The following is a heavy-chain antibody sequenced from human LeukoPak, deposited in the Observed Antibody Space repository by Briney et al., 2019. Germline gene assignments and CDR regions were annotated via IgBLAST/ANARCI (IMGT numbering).Heavy chain of an antibody. D-gene: IGHD3-10*01. V-gene: IGHV4-39*07. Sequence: PSETLSLTCTVSGGSISSSSYYWGWIRQPPGKGLEWIGSIYYSGSTYYNPPLKSRVTISIDTSKNEFSLKLTSVTAADTAVYYCAREANYYGSGSYFEGTFDYWGQGSLVTVSS. J-gene: IGHJ4*02. CDR1: GGSISSSSYY. CDR3: AREANYYGSGSYFEGTFDY. CDR2: IYYSGST.